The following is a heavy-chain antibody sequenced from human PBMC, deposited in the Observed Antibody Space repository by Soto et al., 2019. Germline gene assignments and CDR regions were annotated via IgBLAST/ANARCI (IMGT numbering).Heavy chain of an antibody. D-gene: IGHD3-10*01. Sequence: QVQLVQSGAEVKKPGASVKVSCKASGYTFTSYAMHWVRQAPGQRLEWMGWINAGNGNTKYSQKFQGRVTITRDTSASTDYMELSSLRSEDTAVYYCASYGSGKYYYYGMDVWGQGTTVTVSS. CDR1: GYTFTSYA. CDR2: INAGNGNT. CDR3: ASYGSGKYYYYGMDV. J-gene: IGHJ6*02. V-gene: IGHV1-3*01.